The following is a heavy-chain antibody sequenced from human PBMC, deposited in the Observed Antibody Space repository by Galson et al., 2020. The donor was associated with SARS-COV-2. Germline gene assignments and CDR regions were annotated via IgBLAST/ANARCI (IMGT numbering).Heavy chain of an antibody. Sequence: ASETLSLTCAVSGGSISSSNWWSWVRQPPGKGLEWIGEIYHSGSTNYNPSLKSRVTISVDKSKNQFSLTLNSVTAADTAVYYCARRRAGFGSGTYYKRGAFDIWGPGTMVTVSS. J-gene: IGHJ3*02. CDR3: ARRRAGFGSGTYYKRGAFDI. CDR2: IYHSGST. CDR1: GGSISSSNW. D-gene: IGHD3-10*01. V-gene: IGHV4-4*02.